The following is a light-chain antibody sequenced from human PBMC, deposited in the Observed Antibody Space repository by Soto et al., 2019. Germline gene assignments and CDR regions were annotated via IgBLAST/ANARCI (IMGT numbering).Light chain of an antibody. Sequence: EIVMTQSPATLSVSPGERATLSCRAAQSVGSNLAWYQQKPGQAPRLLIYGASTRATGIPVRFSGSGSGTXFTLTISSLQSEDFVVYYCQQYNDWPYTFGQGTKLEIK. V-gene: IGKV3-15*01. CDR1: QSVGSN. CDR2: GAS. CDR3: QQYNDWPYT. J-gene: IGKJ2*01.